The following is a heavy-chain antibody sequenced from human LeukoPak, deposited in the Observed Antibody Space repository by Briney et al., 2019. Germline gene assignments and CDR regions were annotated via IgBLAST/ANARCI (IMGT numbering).Heavy chain of an antibody. V-gene: IGHV4-34*01. CDR3: ASSLTVPFDY. CDR1: GGSFSGYY. D-gene: IGHD2-2*01. CDR2: INHSGST. Sequence: SETLSLTCAVYGGSFSGYYWSWLRQPPGKGLEWIGEINHSGSTNYNPSLKSRVTISVDTSKNQFSLKLSSVTAADTAVYYRASSLTVPFDYWGQGTLVTVSS. J-gene: IGHJ4*02.